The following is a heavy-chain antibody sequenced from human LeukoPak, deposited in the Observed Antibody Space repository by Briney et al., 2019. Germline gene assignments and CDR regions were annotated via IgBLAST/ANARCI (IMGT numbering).Heavy chain of an antibody. V-gene: IGHV3-30*02. D-gene: IGHD1-26*01. Sequence: PGGSLRLSCAASGFTFSSSAMHWVRQAPGKGLEWVAFIRYDGSNKYYADSVKGRFTISRDNSKNTLYLQMNSLRAEDTAVYYCAKDLISGSYYFDYWGQGTLVTVSS. CDR2: IRYDGSNK. J-gene: IGHJ4*02. CDR3: AKDLISGSYYFDY. CDR1: GFTFSSSA.